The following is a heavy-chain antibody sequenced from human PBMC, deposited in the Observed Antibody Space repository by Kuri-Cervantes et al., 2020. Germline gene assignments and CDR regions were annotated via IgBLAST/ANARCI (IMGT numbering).Heavy chain of an antibody. J-gene: IGHJ3*02. D-gene: IGHD3-10*01. CDR1: CGSFSGYY. V-gene: IGHV4-38-2*02. Sequence: ESLKISCAVYCGSFSGYYWGWIRQPPGKGLEWIGSIYHSGSTYYNPSLKCRVTISVDTSKNQFSLKLISVTAADTAVYYCARDPTGAIWFRDNDAFDIWGQGTMVTVSS. CDR2: IYHSGST. CDR3: ARDPTGAIWFRDNDAFDI.